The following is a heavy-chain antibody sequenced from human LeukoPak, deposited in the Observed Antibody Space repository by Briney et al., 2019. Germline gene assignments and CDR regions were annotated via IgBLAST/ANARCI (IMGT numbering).Heavy chain of an antibody. CDR3: AKDARIGAGYAGLFDN. D-gene: IGHD6-13*01. V-gene: IGHV3-30*04. J-gene: IGHJ4*02. CDR2: ISYDGRIT. Sequence: PGRSLRLSCAASGLIFRAYAMQWVRQAPGKGPEWVGVISYDGRITYYGESVKGRFTISRDNSKNTLYLQMNSLRAEDTAVYYCAKDARIGAGYAGLFDNWGQGTLVTVSS. CDR1: GLIFRAYA.